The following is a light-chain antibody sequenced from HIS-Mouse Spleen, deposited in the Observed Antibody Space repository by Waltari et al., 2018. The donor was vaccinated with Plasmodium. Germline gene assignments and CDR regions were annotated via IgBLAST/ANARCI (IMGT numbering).Light chain of an antibody. CDR3: QQNYNTWT. V-gene: IGKV1-39*01. J-gene: IGKJ1*01. CDR2: DAS. Sequence: DIQMTQSPSSLSASVGDRVTITCRASQSISSYLNWYQQKPGKAPTLLIYDASSLQSGVPSMVSGSGSWTDFTLTISSLQPEDFATYYCQQNYNTWTFGQGTKVEIK. CDR1: QSISSY.